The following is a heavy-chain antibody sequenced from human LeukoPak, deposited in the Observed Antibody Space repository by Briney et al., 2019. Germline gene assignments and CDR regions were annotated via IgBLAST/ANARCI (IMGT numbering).Heavy chain of an antibody. J-gene: IGHJ5*02. CDR1: GFTFDDYA. Sequence: GRSLRLSCAASGFTFDDYAMHWVRQAPGKGLEWVSGISWNSGSIGYADSVKGRFTISKDNAKNSLYLQMNSLRAEDTALYYCAKLGLRGDVPAAGTWFDPWGQGTLVTVSS. D-gene: IGHD2-2*01. CDR2: ISWNSGSI. CDR3: AKLGLRGDVPAAGTWFDP. V-gene: IGHV3-9*01.